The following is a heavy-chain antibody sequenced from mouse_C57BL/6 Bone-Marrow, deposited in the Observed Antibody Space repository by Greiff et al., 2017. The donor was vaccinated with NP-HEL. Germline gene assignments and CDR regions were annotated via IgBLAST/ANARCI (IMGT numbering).Heavy chain of an antibody. CDR1: GYTFTSYW. CDR3: ARSQLRRRAWFAY. J-gene: IGHJ3*01. CDR2: IYPGSGST. D-gene: IGHD3-2*02. Sequence: QVQLQQPGAELVKPGASVKMSCKASGYTFTSYWITWVKQRPGQGLEWIGDIYPGSGSTNYNEKFKSKATLTVDTSSSTAYMQRSSLTSEDSAVYYGARSQLRRRAWFAYWGQGTLVTVSA. V-gene: IGHV1-55*01.